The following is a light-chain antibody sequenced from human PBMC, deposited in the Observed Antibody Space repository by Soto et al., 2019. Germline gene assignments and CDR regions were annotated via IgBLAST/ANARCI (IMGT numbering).Light chain of an antibody. CDR2: GAS. CDR3: QQYNNWPPRVI. CDR1: QSVSTN. V-gene: IGKV3-15*01. Sequence: EIVLTQPPATLSVSPGERATLSCRASQSVSTNLAWYQQKPGQAPRLLIYGASTRATGIPGRFIGSGSGPEFTLTISSLQSEEFAVYYCQQYNNWPPRVIFGQGTKLEIK. J-gene: IGKJ2*01.